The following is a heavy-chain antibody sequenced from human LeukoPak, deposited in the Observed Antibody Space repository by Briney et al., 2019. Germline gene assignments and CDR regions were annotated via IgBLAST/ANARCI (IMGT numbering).Heavy chain of an antibody. D-gene: IGHD3-22*01. J-gene: IGHJ6*03. Sequence: ASVKVSCKASGDTFSSYGISWVRQAPGQGLEWMGWISAYNGNTNYAQKLQGRVTMTTDTSTSTAYMELRSLRSDDTAVYYCARVFHYYDSSGYYSHYYYYYMDVWGKGTTVTVSS. CDR3: ARVFHYYDSSGYYSHYYYYYMDV. CDR2: ISAYNGNT. V-gene: IGHV1-18*01. CDR1: GDTFSSYG.